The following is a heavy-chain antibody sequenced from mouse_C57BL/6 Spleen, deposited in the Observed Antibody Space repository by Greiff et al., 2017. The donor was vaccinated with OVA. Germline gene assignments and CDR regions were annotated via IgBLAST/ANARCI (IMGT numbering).Heavy chain of an antibody. V-gene: IGHV1-15*01. CDR2: IDPETGGT. CDR3: TRGGYYYFDY. J-gene: IGHJ2*01. Sequence: VKVVESGAELVRPGASVTLSCKASGYTFTDYEMHWVKQTPVHGLEWIGAIDPETGGTAYNQKFKGKAILTADKSSSTAYMELRSLTSEDSAVYYFTRGGYYYFDYWGQGTPLTVSS. CDR1: GYTFTDYE. D-gene: IGHD2-12*01.